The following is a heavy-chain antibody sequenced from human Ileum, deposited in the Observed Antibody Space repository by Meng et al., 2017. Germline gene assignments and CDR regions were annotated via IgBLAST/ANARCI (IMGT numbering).Heavy chain of an antibody. CDR3: ARGGPTYVDY. J-gene: IGHJ4*02. CDR2: IYYSGST. V-gene: IGHV4-31*03. Sequence: QVPLREWCAGLVKPSQILSLNCTVSGGSISSGGYYWSWIRQHPGKGLEWIGYIYYSGSTYYNPSLKSRVTISVDTSKNQFSLKLSSVTAADTAVYYCARGGPTYVDYWGQGTLVTVSS. D-gene: IGHD3-16*01. CDR1: GGSISSGGYY.